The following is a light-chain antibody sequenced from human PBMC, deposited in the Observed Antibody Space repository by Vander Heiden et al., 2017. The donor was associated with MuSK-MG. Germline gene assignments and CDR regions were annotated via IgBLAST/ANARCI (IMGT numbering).Light chain of an antibody. Sequence: QSALTQPASVSWSPGPSITISCTGTSSDVGGYNYVSWYQQHPGKAPKLMMYDVSNRPSGVSNRVSGSKSGNTASLTISGLQAEDEADYYCSSYTSSSTRVFGGGTKLTVL. J-gene: IGLJ3*02. CDR2: DVS. CDR1: SSDVGGYNY. CDR3: SSYTSSSTRV. V-gene: IGLV2-14*01.